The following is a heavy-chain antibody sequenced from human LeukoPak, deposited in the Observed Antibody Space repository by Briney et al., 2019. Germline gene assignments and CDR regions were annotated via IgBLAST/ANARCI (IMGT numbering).Heavy chain of an antibody. J-gene: IGHJ4*02. CDR1: GFTFSSFS. CDR2: ISSSNSYI. CDR3: ARDQGLLVVAGRFGY. V-gene: IGHV3-21*01. Sequence: GGSLRLSCAASGFTFSSFSMNWVRQAPGKGLEWVSSISSSNSYIYNADSVKGRFTISRDNAKNSLYLQMNSLRAEDTAVYYCARDQGLLVVAGRFGYWGQGTLVTVSS. D-gene: IGHD6-19*01.